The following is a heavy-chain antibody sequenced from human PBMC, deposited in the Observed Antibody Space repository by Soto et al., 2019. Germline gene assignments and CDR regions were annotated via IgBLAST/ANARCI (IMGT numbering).Heavy chain of an antibody. CDR1: GGTFXSYA. J-gene: IGHJ6*02. CDR2: IIPIFGTA. Sequence: SVKVSCKASGGTFXSYAISWVRQAPGQGLEWMGGIIPIFGTANYAQKFQGGVTITADESTSTAYMELSSLRSEDTAVYYCARLVGVVGYYYYGMDVWGQGTTVTVSS. CDR3: ARLVGVVGYYYYGMDV. V-gene: IGHV1-69*13. D-gene: IGHD1-26*01.